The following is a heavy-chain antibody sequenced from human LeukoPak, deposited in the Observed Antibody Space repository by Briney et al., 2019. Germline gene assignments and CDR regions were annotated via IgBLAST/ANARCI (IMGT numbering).Heavy chain of an antibody. CDR1: GFTFSSYS. CDR3: ARDRCSGGGCYYYYMDV. V-gene: IGHV3-21*05. Sequence: KPGGSLRLSCAASGFTFSSYSMNWVRQAPGEGLGWASYISASSTDIHYPDSVKGRFTISRDNAKNSLYLQMNSLRAEDTAVYYCARDRCSGGGCYYYYMDVWGKGTTVTISS. J-gene: IGHJ6*03. CDR2: ISASSTDI. D-gene: IGHD2-15*01.